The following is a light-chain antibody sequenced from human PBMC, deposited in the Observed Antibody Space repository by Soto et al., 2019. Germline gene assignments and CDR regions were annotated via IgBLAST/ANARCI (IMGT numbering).Light chain of an antibody. V-gene: IGLV2-23*01. CDR2: EGS. CDR1: RSDVGSYNL. Sequence: QSVLTQPASVSGSPGQSITISCTGTRSDVGSYNLVSWYQQHPGKAPKLMIYEGSKRPSGVSNRFSGSTSGNTASLTISGLQAEDEADYYCCSYAGSSTGVFGGGTKVTVL. J-gene: IGLJ3*02. CDR3: CSYAGSSTGV.